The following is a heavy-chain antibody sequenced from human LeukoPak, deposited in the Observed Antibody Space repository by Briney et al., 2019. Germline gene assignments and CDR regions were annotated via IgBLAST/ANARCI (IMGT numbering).Heavy chain of an antibody. V-gene: IGHV4-38-2*02. CDR2: IYHSGST. CDR1: GYSISSGYY. D-gene: IGHD5-18*01. CDR3: ASTNTAMVRPFDY. Sequence: SETLSLTCTVSGYSISSGYYWGWIRQPPGKGLEWIGSIYHSGSTYYNPSLKSRVTISVDTSKNQFSLKLSSVTAADTAVYYCASTNTAMVRPFDYWGQGTLVTVSS. J-gene: IGHJ4*02.